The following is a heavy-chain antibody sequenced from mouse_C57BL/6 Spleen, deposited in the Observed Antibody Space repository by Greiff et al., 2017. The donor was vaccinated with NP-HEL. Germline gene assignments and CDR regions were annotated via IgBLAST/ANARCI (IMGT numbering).Heavy chain of an antibody. CDR2: IDPEDGDT. D-gene: IGHD1-1*01. V-gene: IGHV14-1*01. CDR1: GFNIKDYY. Sequence: VQLQQSGAELVRPGASVKLSCTASGFNIKDYYMHWVKQRPEQGLEWIGRIDPEDGDTEYAPKFQGKATMTADTSSNTAYLQLSSLTSEDTAVYYCTRGGSTVVAHYYAMDYWGQGTTLTVSS. CDR3: TRGGSTVVAHYYAMDY. J-gene: IGHJ4*01.